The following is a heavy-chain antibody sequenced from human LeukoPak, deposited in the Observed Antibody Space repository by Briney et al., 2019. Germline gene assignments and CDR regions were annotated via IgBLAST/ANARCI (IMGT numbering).Heavy chain of an antibody. Sequence: PSETLSLTCTVSGGSISSYYWSWIRQPPGKGLEWFGCIYTSGSTDYNPSLKSRVTISVDTSKNQLSLQLSSVTAADTAVYYCARSVEMATPRHYYYYYYMDVWGKGTTVTVSS. V-gene: IGHV4-4*09. CDR3: ARSVEMATPRHYYYYYYMDV. D-gene: IGHD5-24*01. J-gene: IGHJ6*03. CDR1: GGSISSYY. CDR2: IYTSGST.